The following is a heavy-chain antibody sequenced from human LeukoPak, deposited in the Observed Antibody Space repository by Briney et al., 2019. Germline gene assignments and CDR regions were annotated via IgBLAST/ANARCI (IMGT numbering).Heavy chain of an antibody. J-gene: IGHJ4*02. Sequence: SETLSLTCTVSGGSISSSSYYWGWIRQPPGKGLEWIGEINHSGSTNYNPSLKSRVTISVDTSKNQFSLKLSSVTAADTAVYYCARNSHDRAYDYWGQGTLVTVSS. D-gene: IGHD2-21*01. CDR3: ARNSHDRAYDY. CDR2: INHSGST. V-gene: IGHV4-39*07. CDR1: GGSISSSSYY.